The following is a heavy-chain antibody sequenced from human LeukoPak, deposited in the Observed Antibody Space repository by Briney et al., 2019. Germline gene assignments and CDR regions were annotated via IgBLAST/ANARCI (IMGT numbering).Heavy chain of an antibody. CDR1: GGTFNSYA. J-gene: IGHJ6*02. V-gene: IGHV1-69*01. CDR3: ARETLSGCGYYYYGMDV. D-gene: IGHD5-12*01. CDR2: IIPIFGTA. Sequence: ASVKVSCKDSGGTFNSYAINWVRQAPGHGLEWMGGIIPIFGTANYAQRFQGRVTITADESTSTAYMELSSLRSEDTAVYYCARETLSGCGYYYYGMDVWGQGTTVTVSS.